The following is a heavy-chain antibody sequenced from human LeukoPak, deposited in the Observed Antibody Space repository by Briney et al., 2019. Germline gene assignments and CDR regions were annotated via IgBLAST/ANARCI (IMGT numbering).Heavy chain of an antibody. CDR1: GFTFNNYA. CDR2: TSGSGSNT. V-gene: IGHV3-23*01. Sequence: GGSLRLSCAVTGFTFNNYAMNWVRQAPGKGLEWVPVTSGSGSNTYYADSVKGRFTISRDNSKNTLYLQMNSLRAEDTAVYYCAKAAAGTRAFDIWGQGTMVTVSS. D-gene: IGHD6-13*01. J-gene: IGHJ3*02. CDR3: AKAAAGTRAFDI.